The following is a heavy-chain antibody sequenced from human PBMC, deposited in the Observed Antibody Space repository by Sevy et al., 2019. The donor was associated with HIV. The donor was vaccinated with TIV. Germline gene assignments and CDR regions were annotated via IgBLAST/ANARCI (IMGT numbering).Heavy chain of an antibody. D-gene: IGHD6-19*01. Sequence: GGSLRLSCAASGLTFSSHAMHWVRQAPGKGLEWVAVISSAGSNKYYADSVKRRFTISRDNPKNTLYLQMNSLRPEDTAVYYCTRDAGYSIAWSPSDYWGQGTLVTVSS. CDR3: TRDAGYSIAWSPSDY. CDR1: GLTFSSHA. J-gene: IGHJ4*02. CDR2: ISSAGSNK. V-gene: IGHV3-30-3*01.